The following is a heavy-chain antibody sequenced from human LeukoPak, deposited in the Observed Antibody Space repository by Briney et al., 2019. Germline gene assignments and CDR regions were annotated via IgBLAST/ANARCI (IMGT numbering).Heavy chain of an antibody. V-gene: IGHV2-70*01. CDR1: GFSLSTSGMC. J-gene: IGHJ3*02. CDR3: ARMPLYSTHHAFDI. D-gene: IGHD6-13*01. Sequence: RESGPALVKPTQTLTLTCTFSGFSLSTSGMCVSWIRQPPGKALEWLALIDRDDDKYYSTSLKTRLTISKDTSKNQVVLTMTNMDPVDTATYYCARMPLYSTHHAFDIWGQGTMVTVSS. CDR2: IDRDDDK.